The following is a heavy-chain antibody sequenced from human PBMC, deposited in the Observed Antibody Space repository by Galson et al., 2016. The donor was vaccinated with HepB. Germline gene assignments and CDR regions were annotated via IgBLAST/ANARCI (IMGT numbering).Heavy chain of an antibody. J-gene: IGHJ4*02. V-gene: IGHV1-18*01. CDR1: GYTFTRYG. Sequence: SVKVSCKASGYTFTRYGISWVRQAPGQGLEWMGWISVYNGNTNYEQKLQGRVTMTTDTSTGTAYMELRSLRSDDTAVYYCAVVGAGGFDYWGQGTLVTVSS. D-gene: IGHD2-15*01. CDR3: AVVGAGGFDY. CDR2: ISVYNGNT.